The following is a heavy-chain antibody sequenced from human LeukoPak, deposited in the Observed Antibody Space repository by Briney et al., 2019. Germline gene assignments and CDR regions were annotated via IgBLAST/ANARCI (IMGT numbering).Heavy chain of an antibody. Sequence: GASVKVSCKASGYTFTGYYMHWVRQAPGQGPEWMGWINPNSGGTNYAQKFRGRVTMTRDTSIRTAYMELSRLRSDDTAVYYCARAGGSYYYDSSNWFDPWGQGTLVTVSS. J-gene: IGHJ5*02. V-gene: IGHV1-2*02. D-gene: IGHD3-22*01. CDR1: GYTFTGYY. CDR3: ARAGGSYYYDSSNWFDP. CDR2: INPNSGGT.